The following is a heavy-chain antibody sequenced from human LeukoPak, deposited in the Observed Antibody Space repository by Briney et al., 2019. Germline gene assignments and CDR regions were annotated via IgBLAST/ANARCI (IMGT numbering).Heavy chain of an antibody. CDR1: GFTFSVYY. V-gene: IGHV3-11*01. CDR2: ISSSGTTI. J-gene: IGHJ4*02. CDR3: ASLRGVNR. D-gene: IGHD3-10*01. Sequence: GGSLRLSCAASGFTFSVYYMSGIRQPPGKGLEWVSYISSSGTTIYYADSVRSRFTVSRDNAKNSLYLQRDGLSAEDTAVYYCASLRGVNRWGQGTLVTVSS.